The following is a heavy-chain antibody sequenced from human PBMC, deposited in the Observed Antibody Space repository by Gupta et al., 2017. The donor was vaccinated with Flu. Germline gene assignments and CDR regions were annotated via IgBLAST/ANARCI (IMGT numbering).Heavy chain of an antibody. CDR3: ATSHSGKFFACDI. D-gene: IGHD1-26*01. V-gene: IGHV3-23*01. CDR1: GVTFSDYA. CDR2: ISGGDDRT. Sequence: EVQLLESGGGLAQPGGSLRLSCVVSGVTFSDYAMSWVRQAPGKGLEWVSGISGGDDRTFYADAVKGRFTVSRDNSKNMVFLQLSSLRAEDTATYYCATSHSGKFFACDIWGQGTVVTVSS. J-gene: IGHJ3*02.